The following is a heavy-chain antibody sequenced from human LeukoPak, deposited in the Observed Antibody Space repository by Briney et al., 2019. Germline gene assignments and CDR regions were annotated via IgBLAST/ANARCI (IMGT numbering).Heavy chain of an antibody. CDR2: IKQDGSEK. CDR1: GFTFSSYW. J-gene: IGHJ4*02. Sequence: GGSLRLSCAASGFTFSSYWMSWVRQAPGKGLEWVANIKQDGSEKYYVDSVKGRFTISRDNAKNSLYLQMNSLRAEDTAVYYCARDLRDSSGYYYSGGYYFDYWGQGTLVTVSS. D-gene: IGHD3-22*01. CDR3: ARDLRDSSGYYYSGGYYFDY. V-gene: IGHV3-7*01.